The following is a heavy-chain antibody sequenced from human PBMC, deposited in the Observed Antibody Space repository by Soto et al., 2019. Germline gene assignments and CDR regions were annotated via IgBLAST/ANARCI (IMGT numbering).Heavy chain of an antibody. CDR3: ARESQPLLYWSVNRGAQPFDY. CDR1: GGTFSSYA. D-gene: IGHD2-2*02. V-gene: IGHV1-69*13. CDR2: IIPIFGTA. J-gene: IGHJ4*02. Sequence: SVKVSCQASGGTFSSYAISWVRQAPCQGLEWTGGIIPIFGTADYAQKFQGRVTITADESTSTAYMELSSLRSEDTAVYYWARESQPLLYWSVNRGAQPFDYGRQGTLVTVSS.